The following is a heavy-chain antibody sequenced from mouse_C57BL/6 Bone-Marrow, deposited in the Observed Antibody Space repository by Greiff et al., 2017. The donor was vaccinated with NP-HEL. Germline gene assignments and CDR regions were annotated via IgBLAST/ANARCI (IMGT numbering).Heavy chain of an antibody. CDR2: ISYDGSN. CDR1: GYSITSGYY. J-gene: IGHJ2*01. Sequence: ESGPGLVKPSQSLSLTCSVTGYSITSGYYWNWIRQFPGNKLEWMGYISYDGSNNYNPSLKNRISITRDTSKNQFFLKLNSVTTEDTATYYCARDKPPYYSNYAYYFDYWGQGTTLTVSS. V-gene: IGHV3-6*01. D-gene: IGHD2-5*01. CDR3: ARDKPPYYSNYAYYFDY.